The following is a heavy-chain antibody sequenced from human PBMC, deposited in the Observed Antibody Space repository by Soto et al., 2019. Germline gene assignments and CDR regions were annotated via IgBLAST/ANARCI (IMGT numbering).Heavy chain of an antibody. CDR2: ISSSSSYT. D-gene: IGHD2-2*01. CDR3: ARDRGGYCSSTSCYEGRWFDP. V-gene: IGHV3-11*05. CDR1: GFTFSDYY. J-gene: IGHJ5*02. Sequence: QVQLVESGGGLVKPGGSLRLSCAASGFTFSDYYMSWIRQAPGKGLEWVSYISSSSSYTNYADSVKGRFTISRDNAKNSLYLQMNSLRAEDTAVYYCARDRGGYCSSTSCYEGRWFDPWGHGTLVTVSS.